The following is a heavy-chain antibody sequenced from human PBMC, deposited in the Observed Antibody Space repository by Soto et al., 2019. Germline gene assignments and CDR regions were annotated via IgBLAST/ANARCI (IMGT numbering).Heavy chain of an antibody. CDR3: AKKVNSGPGSQYFDY. D-gene: IGHD3-10*01. Sequence: GGSLRLSCAASGFTFSNHWMTWVRQAPGKGLEWVSGFRTSGDGGTTYYADSVKGRFTISRDNSKNMLFLQMNSLRAEDTAIYYCAKKVNSGPGSQYFDYWGQGTLVTVSS. CDR2: FRTSGDGGTT. CDR1: GFTFSNHW. V-gene: IGHV3-23*01. J-gene: IGHJ4*02.